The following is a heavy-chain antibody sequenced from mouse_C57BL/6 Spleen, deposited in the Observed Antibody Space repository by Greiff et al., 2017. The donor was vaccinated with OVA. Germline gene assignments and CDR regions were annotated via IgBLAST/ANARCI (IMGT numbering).Heavy chain of an antibody. D-gene: IGHD4-1*01. V-gene: IGHV1-72*01. J-gene: IGHJ3*01. CDR2: IDPNSGGT. Sequence: QVQLKQPGAELVKPGASVKLSCKASGYTFTSYWMHWVKQSPGRGLEWIGRIDPNSGGTKYNEKLKSKATLTVDKPSSTAYMQLSSLTSEDAAVYYCAPQLTGKGWFAYWGQGTLVTVSA. CDR1: GYTFTSYW. CDR3: APQLTGKGWFAY.